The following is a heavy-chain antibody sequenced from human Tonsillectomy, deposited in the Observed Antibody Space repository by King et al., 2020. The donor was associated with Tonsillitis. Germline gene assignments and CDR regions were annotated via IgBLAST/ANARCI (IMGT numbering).Heavy chain of an antibody. CDR2: INPNSDGT. V-gene: IGHV1-2*02. CDR1: GYTFTGYY. CDR3: ARDLSYDSSGYFGH. J-gene: IGHJ4*02. Sequence: QLVQSGAEVKKPGASVRVSCKASGYTFTGYYIHWVRQAPGQGLEWMGWINPNSDGTKYAQKFQGRVTMTSDTSISTAYMELSRLTSDDTAVYYCARDLSYDSSGYFGHWGQGTLVTVSS. D-gene: IGHD3-22*01.